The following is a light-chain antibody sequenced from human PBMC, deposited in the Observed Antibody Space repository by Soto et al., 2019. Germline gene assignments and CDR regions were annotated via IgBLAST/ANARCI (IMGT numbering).Light chain of an antibody. CDR3: QQYGSSSTWT. CDR1: QSVSSSY. Sequence: EIVLTQSPGTLSLSTGERATLSCRARQSVSSSYLAWYQQKPGQAPRLLIYGASSRATGIPDRFSGSGSGTDFTLTISRLEPEDFAVYYCQQYGSSSTWTFGQGTKVEIK. V-gene: IGKV3-20*01. CDR2: GAS. J-gene: IGKJ1*01.